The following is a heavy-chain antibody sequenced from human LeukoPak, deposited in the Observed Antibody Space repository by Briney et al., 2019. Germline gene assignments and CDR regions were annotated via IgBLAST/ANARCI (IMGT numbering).Heavy chain of an antibody. CDR3: AKADCRSGYCSGGSEWGYYYYMDV. J-gene: IGHJ6*03. CDR2: ISGSGGST. Sequence: PGGSLRLSCAASGFTFSSYAMSWVRQAPGKGLEWVSAISGSGGSTYYADSVKGRFTISRDNSKNTLYLQMNSLRAEDTAVYYCAKADCRSGYCSGGSEWGYYYYMDVWGKGTTVTVSS. CDR1: GFTFSSYA. V-gene: IGHV3-23*01. D-gene: IGHD2-15*01.